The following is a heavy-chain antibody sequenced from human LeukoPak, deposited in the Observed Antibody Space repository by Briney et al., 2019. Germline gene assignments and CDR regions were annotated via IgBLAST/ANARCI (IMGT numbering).Heavy chain of an antibody. Sequence: GGSLRLSCAASGFTFSSYSMNWVRQAPGKGLEWVSSISSSSSYIYYADSVKGRFTISRDNAKNSLYLQMSSLRAEDTAVYYCASRLLLWFGEGSRGRNPGAPQHYYYGMDVWGQGTTVTVSS. D-gene: IGHD3-10*01. CDR1: GFTFSSYS. CDR2: ISSSSSYI. J-gene: IGHJ6*02. CDR3: ASRLLLWFGEGSRGRNPGAPQHYYYGMDV. V-gene: IGHV3-21*01.